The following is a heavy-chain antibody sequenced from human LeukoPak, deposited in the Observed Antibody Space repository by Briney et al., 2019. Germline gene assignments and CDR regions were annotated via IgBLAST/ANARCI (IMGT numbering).Heavy chain of an antibody. Sequence: GASVKVSCKVSGYTLTELSMHWVRQAPGKGLEWMGGFDPEDGETIYAQKFQGTVTMTEDTSTDTAYMELSSLRSEDTAVYYCATERGNYYGSGSYSWWFDPWGQGTLVTVSS. CDR3: ATERGNYYGSGSYSWWFDP. V-gene: IGHV1-24*01. CDR1: GYTLTELS. D-gene: IGHD3-10*01. J-gene: IGHJ5*02. CDR2: FDPEDGET.